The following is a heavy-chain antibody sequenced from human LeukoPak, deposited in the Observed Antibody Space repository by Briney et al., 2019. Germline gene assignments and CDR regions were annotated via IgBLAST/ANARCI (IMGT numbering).Heavy chain of an antibody. Sequence: GASVKVSCETSGCTFTSYGISWVRQAPGQGLEWMGWISAYNDNTDYAQKFQGRVTMTTDTSTSTAYMELRSLRSDDTAVYFCARGEGTVPFDYWGQGTLVTVSS. CDR1: GCTFTSYG. V-gene: IGHV1-18*01. J-gene: IGHJ4*02. D-gene: IGHD3/OR15-3a*01. CDR3: ARGEGTVPFDY. CDR2: ISAYNDNT.